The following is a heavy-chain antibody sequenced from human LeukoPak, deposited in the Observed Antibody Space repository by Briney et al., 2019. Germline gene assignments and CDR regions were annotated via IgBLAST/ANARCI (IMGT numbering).Heavy chain of an antibody. D-gene: IGHD3-10*01. J-gene: IGHJ4*02. V-gene: IGHV3-23*01. CDR3: ARDRDYGSGSYYPDY. CDR1: GFPFNIYA. CDR2: ISGSGGKT. Sequence: PGGSLRLSCAASGFPFNIYAMNWVRQAPGKGLEWVSAISGSGGKTYYADSVKGRFTISRDNSKNTLYLQMNSLRAEDTAVYYCARDRDYGSGSYYPDYWGQGTLVTVSS.